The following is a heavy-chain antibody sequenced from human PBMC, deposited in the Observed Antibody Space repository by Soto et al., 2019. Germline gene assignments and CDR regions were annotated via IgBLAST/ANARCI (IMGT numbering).Heavy chain of an antibody. CDR1: GGTFSSYT. CDR3: ARDAAAAGDYYGMDV. Sequence: QVQLVQSGAAVKKPGSSVKVSCKASGGTFSSYTISWVRQAPGQGLEWMGRIIPILGIANYAQKFQGRVTITADKSTSTAYMELSSLRSEDTAVYYCARDAAAAGDYYGMDVWGQGTTVTVSS. V-gene: IGHV1-69*08. D-gene: IGHD6-13*01. J-gene: IGHJ6*02. CDR2: IIPILGIA.